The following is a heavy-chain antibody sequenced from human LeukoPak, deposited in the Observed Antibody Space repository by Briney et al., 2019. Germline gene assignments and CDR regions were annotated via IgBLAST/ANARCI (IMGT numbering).Heavy chain of an antibody. CDR1: GGTFSSYA. J-gene: IGHJ4*02. V-gene: IGHV1-69*04. CDR2: IIPILGIA. D-gene: IGHD5-18*01. Sequence: SVKVSCKASGGTFSSYAISWVRQAPGQGLEWMGRIIPILGIANYAQKFQGRVTITADKSTSTAYMELSSLRSEDTAVYYCASPDGVGYRYGYSSFVYWGQGTLVTVSS. CDR3: ASPDGVGYRYGYSSFVY.